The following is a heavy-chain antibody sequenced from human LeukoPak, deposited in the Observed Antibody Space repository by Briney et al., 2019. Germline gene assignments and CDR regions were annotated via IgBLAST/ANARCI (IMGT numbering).Heavy chain of an antibody. CDR2: IRSKANSYAT. Sequence: PGGSLRLSCAASGFTFSSYAMSWVRQASGKGLEWVGRIRSKANSYATAYAASVKGRFTISRDDSKNTAYLQMNSLKTEDTAVYYCTRRIYGGNPRSNAFDIWGQGTMVTVSS. J-gene: IGHJ3*02. V-gene: IGHV3-73*01. D-gene: IGHD4-23*01. CDR1: GFTFSSYA. CDR3: TRRIYGGNPRSNAFDI.